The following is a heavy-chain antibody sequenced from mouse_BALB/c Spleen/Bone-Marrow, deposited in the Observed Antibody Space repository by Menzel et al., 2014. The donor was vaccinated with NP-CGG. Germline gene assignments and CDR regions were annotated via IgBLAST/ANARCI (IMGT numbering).Heavy chain of an antibody. CDR3: ARWGKLGRGYFDV. Sequence: VQLKESGAELVKPGASVKLSCTASGFNVKDTYMHWVKQRPEQGLEWIGRIDPANGNTKYDPKFQGKATITADTSSNTAYLRLSSLTSEDTAVYYCARWGKLGRGYFDVWGAGTTVTVSS. D-gene: IGHD4-1*01. CDR1: GFNVKDTY. J-gene: IGHJ1*01. CDR2: IDPANGNT. V-gene: IGHV14-3*02.